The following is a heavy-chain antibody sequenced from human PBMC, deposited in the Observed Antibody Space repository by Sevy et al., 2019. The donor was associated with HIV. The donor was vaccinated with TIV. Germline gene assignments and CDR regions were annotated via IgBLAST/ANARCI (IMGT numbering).Heavy chain of an antibody. Sequence: SETLSLTCTVSGGSISSSSFYWGWIRQPPGKGLEWIGNIYYSGSTYYNPSLKSRVTISVDTSKNQFSLKLSSVTAADTAMYYCARHDYGDYVGYSQHWGQGTLVTVSS. CDR1: GGSISSSSFY. J-gene: IGHJ1*01. CDR3: ARHDYGDYVGYSQH. V-gene: IGHV4-39*01. D-gene: IGHD4-17*01. CDR2: IYYSGST.